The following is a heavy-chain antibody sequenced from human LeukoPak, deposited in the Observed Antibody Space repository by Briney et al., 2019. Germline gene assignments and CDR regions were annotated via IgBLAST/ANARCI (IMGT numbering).Heavy chain of an antibody. V-gene: IGHV1-2*02. CDR2: INPNSGGT. Sequence: ASVKVSCRASGYTFTGYGISWVRQAPGQGLEWMGWINPNSGGTNYAQKFQGRVTMTRDTSISTAYMELSRLRSDDTAVYYCARSIAAASDNYWGQGTLVTVSS. CDR3: ARSIAAASDNY. D-gene: IGHD6-13*01. J-gene: IGHJ4*02. CDR1: GYTFTGYG.